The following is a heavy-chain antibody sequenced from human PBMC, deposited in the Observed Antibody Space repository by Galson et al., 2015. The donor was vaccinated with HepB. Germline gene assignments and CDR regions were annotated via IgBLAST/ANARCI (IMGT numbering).Heavy chain of an antibody. CDR2: IYYSGST. CDR1: GGSISSSSYY. CDR3: ARHRQQWLELDAPFDY. D-gene: IGHD6-19*01. V-gene: IGHV4-39*01. J-gene: IGHJ4*02. Sequence: LSLTCPVSGGSISSSSYYWGWIRQPPGKGLEWIGSIYYSGSTYYNPSLKSRVTISVDTSKNQFSLKLSSVTAADTAVYYCARHRQQWLELDAPFDYWGQGTLVTVSS.